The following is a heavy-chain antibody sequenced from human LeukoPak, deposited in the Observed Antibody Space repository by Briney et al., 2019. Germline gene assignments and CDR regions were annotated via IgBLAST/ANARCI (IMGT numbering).Heavy chain of an antibody. V-gene: IGHV4-39*01. CDR3: ARGGMKQLISYYYGMDV. CDR2: IYYSGST. J-gene: IGHJ6*02. Sequence: SETLSLTCTVSGGSISSSSYYWGWIRQPPGKGLEWIGSIYYSGSTYYNPSLKSRVTISVDTSKNQFSLKLSSVTAADTAVYYCARGGMKQLISYYYGMDVWGQGTTVTVSS. D-gene: IGHD3-16*01. CDR1: GGSISSSSYY.